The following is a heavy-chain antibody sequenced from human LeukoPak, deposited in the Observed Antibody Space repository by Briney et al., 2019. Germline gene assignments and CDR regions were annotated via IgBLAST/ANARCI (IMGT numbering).Heavy chain of an antibody. CDR1: GGSISSGSYY. V-gene: IGHV4-61*02. Sequence: TSETLSLTCTVSGGSISSGSYYWSWIRQPAGKGLEWIGRIYTSGSTNYNPSLKSRVTISVDTSKNQFSLKLSSVTAADTAVYYCAVCVWYSSSCDYWGQGTLVTVSS. D-gene: IGHD6-13*01. CDR2: IYTSGST. J-gene: IGHJ4*02. CDR3: AVCVWYSSSCDY.